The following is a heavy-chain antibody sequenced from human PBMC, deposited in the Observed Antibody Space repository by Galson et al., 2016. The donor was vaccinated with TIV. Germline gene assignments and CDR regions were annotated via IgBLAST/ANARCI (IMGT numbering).Heavy chain of an antibody. CDR1: GFTFSNYA. Sequence: SLRLSCAASGFTFSNYAMHWVRQAPGKGLEWVSGINWNGAGTSYADSVKGRFTISRDSAKNSLWLQMNSLRVEGTALYHCARVRSCGGDCYYFDYWGQGTLVTVTS. J-gene: IGHJ4*02. V-gene: IGHV3-20*01. CDR3: ARVRSCGGDCYYFDY. CDR2: INWNGAGT. D-gene: IGHD2-21*02.